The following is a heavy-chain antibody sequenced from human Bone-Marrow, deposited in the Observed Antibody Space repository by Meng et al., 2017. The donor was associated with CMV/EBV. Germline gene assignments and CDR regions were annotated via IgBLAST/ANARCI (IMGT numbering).Heavy chain of an antibody. D-gene: IGHD2-2*01. J-gene: IGHJ3*02. CDR1: GFTFSSYG. CDR2: IRYDGSNK. CDR3: AKDEAVPAGGFYAFDI. V-gene: IGHV3-30*02. Sequence: GESLKISCAASGFTFSSYGMHWARQAPGKGLEWVAFIRYDGSNKYYADSVKGRFTISRDNSKNTLYLQMNSLRAEDTAVYYCAKDEAVPAGGFYAFDIWGQGTMVTVSS.